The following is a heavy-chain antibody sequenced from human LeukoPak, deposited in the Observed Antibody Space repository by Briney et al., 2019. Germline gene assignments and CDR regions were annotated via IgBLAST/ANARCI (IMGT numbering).Heavy chain of an antibody. CDR2: IYYSGST. Sequence: SETLSLTCTVSGGSISSYYWSWIRQPPGKGLEWIGYIYYSGSTNYNPSLKSRVTISVDTPKNQFSLKLSSVSAADTAVYYCARGITIFGVVIPNRFDYWGQGTLVTVSS. CDR3: ARGITIFGVVIPNRFDY. D-gene: IGHD3-3*01. J-gene: IGHJ4*02. V-gene: IGHV4-59*01. CDR1: GGSISSYY.